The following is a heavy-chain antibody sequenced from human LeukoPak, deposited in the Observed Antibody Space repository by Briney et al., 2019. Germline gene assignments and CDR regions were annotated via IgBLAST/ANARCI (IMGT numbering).Heavy chain of an antibody. J-gene: IGHJ4*02. CDR2: ISSSSSTI. V-gene: IGHV3-11*04. D-gene: IGHD5-18*01. CDR1: GFTFSDYY. Sequence: PGGSLRLSCAASGFTFSDYYTSWIHQAPGKGLEWFSYISSSSSTIYYADSVKARFTISRDNAKNSLYLQMNSLRAEDTAVYYCAKAPREYRYGYSGYWGQGTLVTVSS. CDR3: AKAPREYRYGYSGY.